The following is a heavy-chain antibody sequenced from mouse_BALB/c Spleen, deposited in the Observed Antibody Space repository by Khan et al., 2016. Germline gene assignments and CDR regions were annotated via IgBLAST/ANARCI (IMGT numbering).Heavy chain of an antibody. Sequence: EVELVESGGGLVQPGGSLRLSCATSGFIFTDYYMSWVRQPPGKALEWLGFIRNRANGYTTESSPSVRGRFTISRDNSQSFVYLQMNPLRTEDSATYYCATHHYDDYTMDHWGQGTSVTVSS. J-gene: IGHJ4*01. D-gene: IGHD1-2*01. CDR3: ATHHYDDYTMDH. V-gene: IGHV7-3*02. CDR2: IRNRANGYTT. CDR1: GFIFTDYY.